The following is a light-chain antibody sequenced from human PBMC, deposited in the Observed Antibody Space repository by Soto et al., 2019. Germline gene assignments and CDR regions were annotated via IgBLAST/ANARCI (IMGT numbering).Light chain of an antibody. Sequence: QSVLTQPRSVSGSPGQSVTISCTGTSSDVGRYDYVSWYQQHPGKAPKLIIYDVTRRPSGVPDRCSGSKSGSTASLTISGLPTEDEDHYYCCSYAGSFTLTFGGGTKLTVL. V-gene: IGLV2-11*01. CDR2: DVT. J-gene: IGLJ2*01. CDR1: SSDVGRYDY. CDR3: CSYAGSFTLT.